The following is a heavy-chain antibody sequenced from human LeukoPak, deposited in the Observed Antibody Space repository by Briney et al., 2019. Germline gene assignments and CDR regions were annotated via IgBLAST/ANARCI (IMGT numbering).Heavy chain of an antibody. Sequence: GGSLRLSCAPSGFTFSSYWMSWVRQAPGKGLERVANIKQDGSEKYYVDSVRGRFTISRDNAKNSLYLQMNSLRAEDTAVYYCARDRVGYYYYMDVWGKGTTVTVSS. J-gene: IGHJ6*03. V-gene: IGHV3-7*01. D-gene: IGHD3-16*01. CDR2: IKQDGSEK. CDR3: ARDRVGYYYYMDV. CDR1: GFTFSSYW.